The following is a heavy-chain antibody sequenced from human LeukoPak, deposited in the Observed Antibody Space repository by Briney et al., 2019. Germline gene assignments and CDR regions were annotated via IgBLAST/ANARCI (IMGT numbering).Heavy chain of an antibody. D-gene: IGHD6-13*01. CDR2: ISWDGGST. J-gene: IGHJ4*02. Sequence: GGSLRLSCIASGFTFDDYTMHWVRQAPGKGLEWVSLISWDGGSTYYADSVKGRFTISRDNSKNSLYLQMNSLRTEDTALYYCAKDLSSGGVAAAGGFDYWGQGTLVTVSS. V-gene: IGHV3-43*01. CDR1: GFTFDDYT. CDR3: AKDLSSGGVAAAGGFDY.